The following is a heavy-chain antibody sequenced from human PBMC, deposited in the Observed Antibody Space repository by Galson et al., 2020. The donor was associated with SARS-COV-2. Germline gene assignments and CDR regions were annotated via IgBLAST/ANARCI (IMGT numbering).Heavy chain of an antibody. V-gene: IGHV1-2*02. Sequence: ASVKVSCKASGYTFTGYYMHWVRQAPGQGLEWMGWINPNSGGTNYAQKFQGRVTMTRDTSISTAYMELSRLRSDDTAVYYCARDRGIAAGGALDIWGQGTMVTVSS. CDR3: ARDRGIAAGGALDI. D-gene: IGHD6-13*01. CDR1: GYTFTGYY. J-gene: IGHJ3*02. CDR2: INPNSGGT.